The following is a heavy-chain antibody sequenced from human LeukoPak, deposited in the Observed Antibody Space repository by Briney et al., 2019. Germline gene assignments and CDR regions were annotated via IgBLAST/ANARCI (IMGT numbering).Heavy chain of an antibody. D-gene: IGHD1-26*01. CDR1: GFTFSSYW. CDR3: AKEREGGSYSKGGFDY. V-gene: IGHV3-7*01. Sequence: PGGSLRLSCAASGFTFSSYWMSWVRQAPGKGLEWVANIKQDGSEKYYVDSVKGRFTISRDNSKNTLYLQMNSLRAEDTAVYYCAKEREGGSYSKGGFDYWGQGTLVTVSS. J-gene: IGHJ4*02. CDR2: IKQDGSEK.